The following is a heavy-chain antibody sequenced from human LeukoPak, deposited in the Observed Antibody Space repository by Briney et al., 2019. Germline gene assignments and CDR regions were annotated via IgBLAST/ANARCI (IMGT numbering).Heavy chain of an antibody. CDR1: GGSISSYY. CDR3: ARLGYCSSTSCQTLSPARIDVDFYWFDP. V-gene: IGHV4-59*08. Sequence: PSETLSLTCTVSGGSISSYYWSWIRQPPGKGLEWIGYIYYSGRTKYNPSLKSRVTISVDTSKNQFSLKLSSVTAADTAVYYCARLGYCSSTSCQTLSPARIDVDFYWFDPWGQGTLVTVSS. J-gene: IGHJ5*02. CDR2: IYYSGRT. D-gene: IGHD2-2*01.